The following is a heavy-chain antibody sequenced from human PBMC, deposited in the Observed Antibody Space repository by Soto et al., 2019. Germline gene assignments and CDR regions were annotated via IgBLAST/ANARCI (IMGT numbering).Heavy chain of an antibody. CDR1: GFTVSRNH. CDR2: IYYNGNT. D-gene: IGHD5-18*01. V-gene: IGHV3-53*01. J-gene: IGHJ4*02. CDR3: ATGGDTAKDGY. Sequence: VQLVESGGGLIQPGGSLRLSCAASGFTVSRNHMTWVRQAPGRGPEWVSTIYYNGNTFYADSVKGRFTISRDNSKNMLYLQMNSLRAEDTALYYCATGGDTAKDGYWGQGTLVTVSS.